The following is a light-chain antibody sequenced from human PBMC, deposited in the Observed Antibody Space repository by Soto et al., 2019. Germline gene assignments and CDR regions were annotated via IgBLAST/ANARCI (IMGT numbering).Light chain of an antibody. CDR1: SSDVGAYNY. V-gene: IGLV2-14*03. CDR2: DVS. J-gene: IGLJ2*01. CDR3: SSYTRSRLVV. Sequence: QSALTQPASVSGSPGQSITISCTGTSSDVGAYNYVSWYQQHPGKVPKLMIYDVSNRPSGVSNRFSGSKSGNTASLTISGLQAEDEADDYCSSYTRSRLVVFGGGTKLTVL.